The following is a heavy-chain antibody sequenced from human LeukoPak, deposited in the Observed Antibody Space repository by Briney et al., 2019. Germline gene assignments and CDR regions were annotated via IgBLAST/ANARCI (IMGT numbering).Heavy chain of an antibody. Sequence: SETLSLTCAVYGGSFSGYYWSWIRQPPGKGLEWIGEINHSGSTNYNPSLKSRVTISVDTSKNQFSLKLSSVTAAGTAVYYCARGFSWYYDSSGYQFDYWGQGTLVTVSS. CDR2: INHSGST. J-gene: IGHJ4*02. CDR1: GGSFSGYY. V-gene: IGHV4-34*01. D-gene: IGHD3-22*01. CDR3: ARGFSWYYDSSGYQFDY.